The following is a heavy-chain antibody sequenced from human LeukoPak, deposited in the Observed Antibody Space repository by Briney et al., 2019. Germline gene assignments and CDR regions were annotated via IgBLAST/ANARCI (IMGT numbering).Heavy chain of an antibody. J-gene: IGHJ4*02. V-gene: IGHV4-31*03. Sequence: SETLSLTCTVSGGSISSGGYYWSWIRQHPGKGLEWIGYIYYSGSTYYNPSLKSRVTISVDTSKNQFSLKLSSVTAADTAVYYCASLQGVAVAGTAPPVDYWGQGTLVTVSS. CDR1: GGSISSGGYY. D-gene: IGHD6-19*01. CDR3: ASLQGVAVAGTAPPVDY. CDR2: IYYSGST.